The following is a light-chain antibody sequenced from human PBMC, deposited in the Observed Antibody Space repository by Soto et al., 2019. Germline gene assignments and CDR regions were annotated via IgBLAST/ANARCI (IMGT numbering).Light chain of an antibody. V-gene: IGLV2-11*01. Sequence: QSVLTQPRSVSGSPGQSVTISCTGTSSDVGYYNYVSWYQQHPGKAPNLMIFDVNRRPSGVPDRFSGSKSGNTASLTISGLQAEDEADYYCCSQVGTNTVIFGGGTKLTVL. CDR1: SSDVGYYNY. CDR2: DVN. CDR3: CSQVGTNTVI. J-gene: IGLJ2*01.